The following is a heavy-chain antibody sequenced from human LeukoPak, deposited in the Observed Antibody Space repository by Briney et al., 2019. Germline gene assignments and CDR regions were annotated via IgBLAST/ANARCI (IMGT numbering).Heavy chain of an antibody. D-gene: IGHD3-10*01. V-gene: IGHV4-59*12. Sequence: SETLSLTCTVSGGSISSYYWSWIRPPPGKGLEWMGYIYYSGGTNYNPSLKSRVTMSVDTSKNQSSLKLSSVTAADTAVYYCARDVVLLWFGESQRYGWFDPWGQGTLVTVSS. CDR1: GGSISSYY. CDR3: ARDVVLLWFGESQRYGWFDP. J-gene: IGHJ5*02. CDR2: IYYSGGT.